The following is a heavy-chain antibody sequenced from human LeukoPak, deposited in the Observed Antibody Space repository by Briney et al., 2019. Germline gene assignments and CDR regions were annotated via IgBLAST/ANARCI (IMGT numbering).Heavy chain of an antibody. CDR3: ARAYYDASGYLDY. Sequence: GRSLRLSCAASGFTFSSYGIHWVRQAPGKGLEWVAVIWYDGSSKYYADSVKGRFTISRDNSKNTLYPQMNSLRAEDTAVYYCARAYYDASGYLDYWGQGTLVIVSS. D-gene: IGHD3-22*01. J-gene: IGHJ4*02. V-gene: IGHV3-33*08. CDR2: IWYDGSSK. CDR1: GFTFSSYG.